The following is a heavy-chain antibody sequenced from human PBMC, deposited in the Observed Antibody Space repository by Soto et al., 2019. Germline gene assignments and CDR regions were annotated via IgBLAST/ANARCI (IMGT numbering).Heavy chain of an antibody. Sequence: GASVKVSCKASGFTFTSSAVQWVRQARGQRLEWIGWIVVGSGNTNYAQKFQERVTITRDMSTSTAYMELSSLRSEDTAVYYCAADLGTTVTTYYYSGMDVWGHGTTVTVSS. CDR2: IVVGSGNT. J-gene: IGHJ6*02. D-gene: IGHD4-17*01. CDR1: GFTFTSSA. CDR3: AADLGTTVTTYYYSGMDV. V-gene: IGHV1-58*01.